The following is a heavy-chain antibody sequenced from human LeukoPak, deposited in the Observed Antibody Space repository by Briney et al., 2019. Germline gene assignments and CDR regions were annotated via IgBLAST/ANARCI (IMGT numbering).Heavy chain of an antibody. D-gene: IGHD2/OR15-2a*01. CDR1: GFTFSRYA. CDR2: VSYDGSNK. J-gene: IGHJ6*03. V-gene: IGHV3-30-3*01. Sequence: PGGSLTLSCAPSGFTFSRYAMHLVRQAPGNGLEWVAVVSYDGSNKYYTDSVKGRFTISRDNSKNTVYLQMNSLRAEDTALYYCATTQSSLYYYSYYMDVWGKGTTVTVSS. CDR3: ATTQSSLYYYSYYMDV.